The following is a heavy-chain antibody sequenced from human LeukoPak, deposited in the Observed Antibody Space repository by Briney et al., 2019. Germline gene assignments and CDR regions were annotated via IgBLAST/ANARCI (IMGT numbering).Heavy chain of an antibody. CDR3: ARVLRGGDYAPWVYYYGMDV. CDR2: INPNNGGT. Sequence: ASVTVSCKASGYTFTGYYIHWVRQAPGQGLDWMGRINPNNGGTNYAQKFQGRVTMTRDMSMSTAYMELSSLRSEDTAVYYCARVLRGGDYAPWVYYYGMDVWGQGTTVTVSS. V-gene: IGHV1-2*06. J-gene: IGHJ6*02. D-gene: IGHD4-17*01. CDR1: GYTFTGYY.